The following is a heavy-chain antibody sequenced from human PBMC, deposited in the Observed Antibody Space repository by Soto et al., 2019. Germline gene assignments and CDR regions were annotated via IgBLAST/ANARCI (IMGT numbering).Heavy chain of an antibody. CDR1: GFTFSTCW. Sequence: EVQLVESGGGLVQPGGSLRLSCVASGFTFSTCWMHWVRQVPGKGLVWVSRINSDGSTTTYADSVKGRFTISRDNAKNTLYLRINSLRAEDTAVYYCPTPGIAVAATPFDFWGQGTLVSVSS. CDR3: PTPGIAVAATPFDF. J-gene: IGHJ4*02. CDR2: INSDGSTT. V-gene: IGHV3-74*01. D-gene: IGHD6-19*01.